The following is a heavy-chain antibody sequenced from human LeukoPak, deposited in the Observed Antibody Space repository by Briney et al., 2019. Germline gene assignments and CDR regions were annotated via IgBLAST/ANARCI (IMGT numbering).Heavy chain of an antibody. D-gene: IGHD3-10*01. CDR3: ARDIGSFGYYYYYGMDV. CDR2: LSPNSGNT. CDR1: GYTFTSYD. V-gene: IGHV1-8*01. J-gene: IGHJ6*02. Sequence: ASVKVSCKASGYTFTSYDINWVRQAPGQGLEWMGWLSPNSGNTGYAQKFQGRVTMTRNTSISTAYMELSSLRSEDTAVYYCARDIGSFGYYYYYGMDVWGQGTMVTVSS.